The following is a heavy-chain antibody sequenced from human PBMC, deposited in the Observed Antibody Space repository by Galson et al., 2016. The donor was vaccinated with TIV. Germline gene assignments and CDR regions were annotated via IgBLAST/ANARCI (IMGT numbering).Heavy chain of an antibody. V-gene: IGHV3-7*01. CDR2: IHQHGSEK. D-gene: IGHD3-3*01. CDR3: ARDYGGWSGWEVDS. CDR1: GFTFSTYW. Sequence: SLRLSCAASGFTFSTYWMSWVRQAPGKGLEWVANIHQHGSEKFYVDSVKGRFTISRDNAKNSLYLQMNSLRAEDTAVYYCARDYGGWSGWEVDSWGQGTLVAVSS. J-gene: IGHJ5*01.